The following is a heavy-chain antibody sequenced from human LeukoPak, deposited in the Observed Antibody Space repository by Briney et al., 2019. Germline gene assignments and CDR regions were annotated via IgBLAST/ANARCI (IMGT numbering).Heavy chain of an antibody. CDR1: GDSISSYY. D-gene: IGHD3-22*01. J-gene: IGHJ4*02. CDR2: IYYSGST. CDR3: ARLSSGYYKAFDY. Sequence: SETLSLTCTVSGDSISSYYWSWIRQPPGKGLEWIGYIYYSGSTNYNPSLKSRVTISVDTSKNQFSLKLSSVTAADTAVYYCARLSSGYYKAFDYWGQGTLVTVSS. V-gene: IGHV4-59*08.